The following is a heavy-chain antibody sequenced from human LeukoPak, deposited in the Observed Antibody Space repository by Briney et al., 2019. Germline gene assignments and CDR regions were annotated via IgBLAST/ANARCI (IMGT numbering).Heavy chain of an antibody. CDR2: IYWDDEK. CDR1: GFSLSTSGAG. J-gene: IGHJ5*02. D-gene: IGHD3-10*01. V-gene: IGHV2-5*02. CDR3: AQSYYFGSRSYYNVWFAP. Sequence: SGPALVNPTQTLTLTCTFYGFSLSTSGAGVGWIRQPPGNALQWLALIYWDDEKYYSPSLKSRLSISRDTARNQVVLTMTNMDPLDTATYFCAQSYYFGSRSYYNVWFAPWGLGTLVTVSS.